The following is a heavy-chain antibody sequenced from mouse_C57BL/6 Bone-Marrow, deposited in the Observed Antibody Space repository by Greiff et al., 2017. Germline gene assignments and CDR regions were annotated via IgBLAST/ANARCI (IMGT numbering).Heavy chain of an antibody. D-gene: IGHD2-4*01. Sequence: QVQLKESGPGLVQPSPSLSITCTVSGFSLTSYGVHWVRQSPGKGLEWLGVIWSGGSTDYNAAFISRLSISKDNSKSQVFFTMNSLQADDTAIYYCAREDDYDDYYAMDYWGQGTSVTVSS. CDR3: AREDDYDDYYAMDY. J-gene: IGHJ4*01. CDR2: IWSGGST. CDR1: GFSLTSYG. V-gene: IGHV2-2*01.